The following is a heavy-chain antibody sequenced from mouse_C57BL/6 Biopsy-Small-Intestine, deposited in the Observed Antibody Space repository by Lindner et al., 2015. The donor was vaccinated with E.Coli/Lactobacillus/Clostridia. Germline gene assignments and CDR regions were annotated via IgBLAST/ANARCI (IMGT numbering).Heavy chain of an antibody. CDR1: CLNIKDDY. V-gene: IGHV14-2*01. Sequence: VQLQESGAELVRPGASVKLSCTASCLNIKDDYMHWVKQRTEQGLEWIGRIDPEDGETKYAPKFQGKATITADTSSNTAYLQLSSLTSEDTAVYYCARGYSYWYFDVWGTGTTVTVSS. D-gene: IGHD2-12*01. CDR3: ARGYSYWYFDV. CDR2: IDPEDGET. J-gene: IGHJ1*03.